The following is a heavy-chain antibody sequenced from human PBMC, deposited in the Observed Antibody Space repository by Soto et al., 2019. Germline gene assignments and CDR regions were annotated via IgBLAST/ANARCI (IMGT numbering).Heavy chain of an antibody. CDR2: MNQDGSES. CDR1: GFSLSSYC. CDR3: ARLSTSAGRRDLAC. Sequence: EVQLVESGGGLVQPGGSLRLSCAASGFSLSSYCMSWVRQAPGKGLEWVANMNQDGSESDYVGSVKGRFTFTRDNAKNSLYLQMNSLRAEDTAVYYCARLSTSAGRRDLACWGQGTLVTVSS. J-gene: IGHJ4*02. V-gene: IGHV3-7*01.